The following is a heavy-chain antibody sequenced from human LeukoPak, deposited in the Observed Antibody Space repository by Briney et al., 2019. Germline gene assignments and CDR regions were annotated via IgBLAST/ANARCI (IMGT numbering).Heavy chain of an antibody. D-gene: IGHD6-13*01. CDR3: AKDGQQLSYFDY. J-gene: IGHJ4*02. V-gene: IGHV3-23*01. CDR2: ISGSGGST. CDR1: GFTFSSYG. Sequence: PGGSLRLSCAASGFTFSSYGMSWVRQAPGKGLEWVSAISGSGGSTYYADSVKGRFTISRDNSKNTLYLQMNSLRAEDTAVYYCAKDGQQLSYFDYWGQGTLVTVSS.